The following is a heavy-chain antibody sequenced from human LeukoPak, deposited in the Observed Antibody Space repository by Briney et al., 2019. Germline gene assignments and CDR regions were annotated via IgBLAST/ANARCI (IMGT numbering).Heavy chain of an antibody. CDR2: INHSGST. J-gene: IGHJ5*02. CDR3: ARDSGTTGEVKFDP. Sequence: SETLSLTCAVNSGSFSGYYWSWIRQPPGKGLEWIGEINHSGSTNYNPSLKSRVTISVDTSKNQFSLKLSSVTAADTAVYYCARDSGTTGEVKFDPWGQGTLVTVSS. D-gene: IGHD3-10*01. CDR1: SGSFSGYY. V-gene: IGHV4-34*01.